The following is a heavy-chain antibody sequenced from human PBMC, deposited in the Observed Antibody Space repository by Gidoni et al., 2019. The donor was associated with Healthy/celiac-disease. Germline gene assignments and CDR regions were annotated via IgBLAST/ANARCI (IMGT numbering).Heavy chain of an antibody. Sequence: EVQLVESGGGLVQPGGSRRLSCAAFGFTFGSYSMNWVRQAPGKGLEWVSYISSSSSTIYYADSVKGRFTISRDNAKNSLYLQMKSLRDEDTAVYYCARVRKTLRDYGMDVWGQGTTVTVSS. V-gene: IGHV3-48*02. J-gene: IGHJ6*02. CDR3: ARVRKTLRDYGMDV. CDR1: GFTFGSYS. D-gene: IGHD4-17*01. CDR2: ISSSSSTI.